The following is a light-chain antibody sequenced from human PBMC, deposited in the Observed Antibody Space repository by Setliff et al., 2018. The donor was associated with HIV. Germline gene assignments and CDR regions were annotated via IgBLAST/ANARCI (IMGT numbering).Light chain of an antibody. CDR3: QKYNSAPLT. CDR2: AAS. J-gene: IGKJ4*01. CDR1: QGISNF. Sequence: DIQMTQSPSSLSAFVGDRVTITCRASQGISNFLAWYQQKPGKVPKLLIYAASTLRSGVPSRFSGSGSGTDFTLTISSLQPEDVATYYCQKYNSAPLTFGGGTKV. V-gene: IGKV1-27*01.